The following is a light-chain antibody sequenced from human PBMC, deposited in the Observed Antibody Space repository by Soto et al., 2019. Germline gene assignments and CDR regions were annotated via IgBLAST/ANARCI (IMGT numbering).Light chain of an antibody. V-gene: IGLV1-40*01. Sequence: QLVLTQPPSVSGAPGQRVTISCTGSSSNIGAGYDVHWYQRLPGTAPKVLIYSNNNRPSGVPDRFSGSKSGTSASLAITGLQAEDEADYYCQSSDSSLSGSYVFGTGTKVTVL. CDR2: SNN. CDR3: QSSDSSLSGSYV. CDR1: SSNIGAGYD. J-gene: IGLJ1*01.